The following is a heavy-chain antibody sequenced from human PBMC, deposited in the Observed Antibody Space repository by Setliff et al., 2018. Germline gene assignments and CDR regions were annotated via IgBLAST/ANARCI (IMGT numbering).Heavy chain of an antibody. CDR3: ARDRRIVGARHAFDI. V-gene: IGHV4-31*03. D-gene: IGHD1-26*01. J-gene: IGHJ3*02. Sequence: SETLSLTCTVSGGSISSGGYYWSWIRQHPGKGLEWIGYIYYSGSTYYNPSLKSRVTISVETSKNQFSLKLSSVAAADTAVYYCARDRRIVGARHAFDIWGQGTMVTVSS. CDR2: IYYSGST. CDR1: GGSISSGGYY.